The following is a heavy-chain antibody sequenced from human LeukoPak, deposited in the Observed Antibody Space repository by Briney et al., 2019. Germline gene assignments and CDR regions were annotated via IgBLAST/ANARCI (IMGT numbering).Heavy chain of an antibody. CDR3: ARDWGYYDILTGYYIRLYYYGMDV. J-gene: IGHJ6*02. CDR2: ISAYNGDT. D-gene: IGHD3-9*01. V-gene: IGHV1-18*01. CDR1: GYTFTSYG. Sequence: ASVKVSCKASGYTFTSYGISWVRQAPGQGLEWMGWISAYNGDTNYAQKLQGRVTMTTDTSTSTAYMELRSLRSDDTAVYYCARDWGYYDILTGYYIRLYYYGMDVWGQGTTVTVSS.